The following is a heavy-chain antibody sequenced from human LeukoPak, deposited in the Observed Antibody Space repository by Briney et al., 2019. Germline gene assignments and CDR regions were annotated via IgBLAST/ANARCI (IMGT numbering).Heavy chain of an antibody. Sequence: SETLSLTCTVSGGSISSYYWSWIRQSPGKGLECIGYIHYTGSTNYNPSLKSRVTISVDTSKDQFSLKLSSVTAADTAVYYCARDREVRGVFWFDPWGQGTLVTVSS. J-gene: IGHJ5*02. D-gene: IGHD3-10*01. CDR1: GGSISSYY. CDR3: ARDREVRGVFWFDP. V-gene: IGHV4-59*12. CDR2: IHYTGST.